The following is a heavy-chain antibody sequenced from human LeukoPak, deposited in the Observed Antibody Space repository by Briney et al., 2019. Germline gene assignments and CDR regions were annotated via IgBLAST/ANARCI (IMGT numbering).Heavy chain of an antibody. CDR2: INPNSGGT. D-gene: IGHD6-13*01. CDR1: GYTFTGYY. CDR3: ARAGSSSRWVNDY. V-gene: IGHV1-2*02. J-gene: IGHJ4*02. Sequence: ASVKVSCKASGYTFTGYYMHWVRQAPGQGLEWMGWINPNSGGTNYAQKFQGRVTMTRDTSISTAYMELSRLTSDDTAVYYCARAGSSSRWVNDYWSQGSLVTVSS.